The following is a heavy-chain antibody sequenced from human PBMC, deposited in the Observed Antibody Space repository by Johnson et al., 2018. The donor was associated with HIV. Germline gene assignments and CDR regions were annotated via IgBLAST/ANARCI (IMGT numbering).Heavy chain of an antibody. CDR2: ISYDGSNK. Sequence: QVQLVESGGGVVQPGRSLRLSCAASGFTFSSYTMHWVRQAPGKGLEWVAVISYDGSNKYYADSVTGRFTISRDNSKHTLYLQMNSLRAEDSALFYCNYSSAWSPGAFDIWGQGTMVTVSS. D-gene: IGHD6-19*01. CDR3: NYSSAWSPGAFDI. V-gene: IGHV3-30-3*01. J-gene: IGHJ3*02. CDR1: GFTFSSYT.